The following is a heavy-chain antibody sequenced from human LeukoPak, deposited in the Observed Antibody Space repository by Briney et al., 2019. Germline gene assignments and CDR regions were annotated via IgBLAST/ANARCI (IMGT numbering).Heavy chain of an antibody. CDR1: GFTVTSYG. Sequence: PGGSLRLSCAASGFTVTSYGMHWVRQAPGKGLGWVAFIRHDGGNKYYTDSVKGRFTISRDNSKNTLYLQMNSLRAEDTAVYYCAKDIAYYYDSSGPLFDNWGQGTLVTVSS. CDR3: AKDIAYYYDSSGPLFDN. CDR2: IRHDGGNK. J-gene: IGHJ4*02. D-gene: IGHD3-22*01. V-gene: IGHV3-30*02.